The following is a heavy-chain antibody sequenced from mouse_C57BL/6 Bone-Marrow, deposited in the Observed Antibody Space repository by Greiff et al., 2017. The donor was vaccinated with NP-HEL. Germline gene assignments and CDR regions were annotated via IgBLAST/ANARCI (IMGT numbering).Heavy chain of an antibody. CDR1: GYTFTSYW. J-gene: IGHJ2*01. D-gene: IGHD4-1*01. CDR3: ARSRVGNFGY. V-gene: IGHV1-64*01. CDR2: IHPNSGST. Sequence: QVQLKQPGAELVKPGASVKLSCKASGYTFTSYWMHWVKQRPGQGLEWIGMIHPNSGSTNYNEKFKSKATLTVDKSSSTAYMQLSSLTSEDSAFYCGARSRVGNFGYWGQGTTLPVSS.